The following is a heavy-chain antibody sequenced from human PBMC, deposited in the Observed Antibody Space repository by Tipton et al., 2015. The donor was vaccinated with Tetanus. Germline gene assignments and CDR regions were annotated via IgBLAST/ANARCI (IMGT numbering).Heavy chain of an antibody. V-gene: IGHV4-59*01. J-gene: IGHJ1*01. Sequence: TLSLTCTVSGGSISTYHWNWIRQFPGKGLEWIGYIDYFGTTKYNPSLKSRVAMSVDTSKNQLSLKLSYVTSADTAVYYCARTSGYLYSSYWGQGTLVAVSS. D-gene: IGHD3-3*01. CDR2: IDYFGTT. CDR3: ARTSGYLYSSY. CDR1: GGSISTYH.